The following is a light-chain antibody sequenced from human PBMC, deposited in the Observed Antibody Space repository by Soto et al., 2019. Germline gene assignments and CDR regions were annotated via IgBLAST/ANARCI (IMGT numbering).Light chain of an antibody. CDR2: DAS. CDR1: QTISSW. CDR3: QQYNSYSEA. J-gene: IGKJ1*01. V-gene: IGKV1-5*01. Sequence: GDIVSITCRASQTISSWLAWYQQKPGKAPTLLIYDASTLERGVPSRFSGTGSGTEFTLSIDSLQPDDFATYYCQQYNSYSEAFGQGTKVDIK.